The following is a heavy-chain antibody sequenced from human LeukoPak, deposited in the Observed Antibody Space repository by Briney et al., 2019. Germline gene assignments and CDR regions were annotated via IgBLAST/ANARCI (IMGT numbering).Heavy chain of an antibody. CDR2: ISAYNGNT. CDR3: ARDDGPYSSSWYDY. D-gene: IGHD6-13*01. J-gene: IGHJ4*02. CDR1: GYTFTSYG. V-gene: IGHV1-18*01. Sequence: ASVKVSCKASGYTFTSYGISWVRQAPGQGLEWMGWISAYNGNTNYAQKLQGRVTMTTDTSTSTAYMELRSPRSDDTAVYYCARDDGPYSSSWYDYWGQGTLVTVSS.